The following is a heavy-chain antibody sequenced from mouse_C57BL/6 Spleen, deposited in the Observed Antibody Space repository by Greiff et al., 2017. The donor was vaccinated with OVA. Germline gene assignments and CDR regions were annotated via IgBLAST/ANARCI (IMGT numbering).Heavy chain of an antibody. Sequence: VQLKESGPGLVKPSQSLSLTCSVTGYSITSGYYWNWIRQFPGNKLEWMGYISYDGSNNYNPSLKNRISITRDTSKNQFFLKLNSVTTEDTATYYCAKSSDGYLAWFAYWGQGTLVTVSA. D-gene: IGHD2-3*01. V-gene: IGHV3-6*01. J-gene: IGHJ3*01. CDR1: GYSITSGYY. CDR3: AKSSDGYLAWFAY. CDR2: ISYDGSN.